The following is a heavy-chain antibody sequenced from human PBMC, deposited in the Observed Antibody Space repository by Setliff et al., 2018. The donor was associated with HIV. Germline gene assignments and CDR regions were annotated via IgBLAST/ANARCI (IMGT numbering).Heavy chain of an antibody. CDR2: FDPQDGET. CDR3: ARGRWLQSAFDY. CDR1: GYTLSELS. Sequence: ASVKVSCKVYGYTLSELSIHWVRQAPGKGLEWMGYFDPQDGETVYAQKFQGRVTLTEDTSTGTAYMELSGLRSEDTAVYYCARGRWLQSAFDYWGQGTLVTVSS. J-gene: IGHJ4*02. V-gene: IGHV1-24*01. D-gene: IGHD5-12*01.